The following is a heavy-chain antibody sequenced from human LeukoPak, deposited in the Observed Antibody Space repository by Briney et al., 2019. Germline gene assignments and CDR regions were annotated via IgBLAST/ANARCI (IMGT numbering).Heavy chain of an antibody. V-gene: IGHV4-38-2*02. CDR3: AREGFGYSSRAI. D-gene: IGHD5-18*01. CDR2: IYHSGST. Sequence: SETLSLTCTVSGYSISSGYYWGWIRQPPGKGLEWIGSIYHSGSTNYNPSLKSRVTISVDTSKNQFSLKLSSVTAADTAVYYCAREGFGYSSRAIWGQGTMVTVSS. CDR1: GYSISSGYY. J-gene: IGHJ3*02.